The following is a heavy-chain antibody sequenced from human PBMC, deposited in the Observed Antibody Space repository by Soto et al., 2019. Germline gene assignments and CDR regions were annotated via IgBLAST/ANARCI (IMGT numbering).Heavy chain of an antibody. V-gene: IGHV1-69*02. CDR1: GGTFSSYT. J-gene: IGHJ6*03. Sequence: QVQLVQSGAEVKKPGSSVKVSCKASGGTFSSYTISWVRQAPGQGLEWMGRIIPILGISNYAQKFQGRITITADKSTITGYRELSSLRSDDTAVYYCAVAARYGSGDYCMDVWGKGTTVTVSS. CDR3: AVAARYGSGDYCMDV. D-gene: IGHD3-10*01. CDR2: IIPILGIS.